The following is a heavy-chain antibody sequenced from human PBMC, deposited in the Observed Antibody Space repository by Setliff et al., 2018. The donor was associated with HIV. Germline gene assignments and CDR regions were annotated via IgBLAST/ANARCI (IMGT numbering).Heavy chain of an antibody. J-gene: IGHJ3*01. V-gene: IGHV3-23*01. CDR1: GFTFATYA. CDR3: ARETTGWFGELAAAFDL. CDR2: ITDSGDRT. Sequence: GGSLRLSCAASGFTFATYAMNWVRQAPGKGLELVSTITDSGDRTYYAVSVKGRLVISREKSKSTLYLHTNSLRSEDTAVYYCARETTGWFGELAAAFDLWGQGTLVTVSS. D-gene: IGHD3-10*01.